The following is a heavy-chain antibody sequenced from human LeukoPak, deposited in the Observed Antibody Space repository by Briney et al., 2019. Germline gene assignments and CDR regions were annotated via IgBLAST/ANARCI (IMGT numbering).Heavy chain of an antibody. Sequence: ASVKVSCKASGYTFTSYAISWVRQAPGQGLEWMGWISAYNGNTNYAQKLQGRVTMTTDTSTSTAYMELRSLRSDDTAVYYCARRRAITGTSQLDPWGQGTLVTVSS. D-gene: IGHD1-7*01. V-gene: IGHV1-18*01. J-gene: IGHJ5*02. CDR2: ISAYNGNT. CDR1: GYTFTSYA. CDR3: ARRRAITGTSQLDP.